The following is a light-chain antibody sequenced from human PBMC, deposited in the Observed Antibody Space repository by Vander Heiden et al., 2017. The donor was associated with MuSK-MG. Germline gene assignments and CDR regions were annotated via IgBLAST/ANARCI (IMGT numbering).Light chain of an antibody. CDR3: CSYASSSTLV. Sequence: QSPPTQPASVSGSPAQSIPIPCTRTSSDVGRYNLVSCYQQHPGTAPKLMFEEGSKRPSGVSNRFAASKSGNTASLTICGLQAEDEADDCCCSYASSSTLVFGGGTKLTVL. V-gene: IGLV2-23*01. CDR1: SSDVGRYNL. CDR2: EGS. J-gene: IGLJ2*01.